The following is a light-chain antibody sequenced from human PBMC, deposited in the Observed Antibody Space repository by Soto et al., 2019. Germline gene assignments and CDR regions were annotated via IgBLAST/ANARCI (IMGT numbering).Light chain of an antibody. CDR1: NSDIGGHNF. Sequence: QSVLTQPASVSGSPGQSITISCTGTNSDIGGHNFVSWYQLHPGKGPKLMISEVSNRPSGVSNRFSGSKSGNTASLTISGLQAEDEADYYCSSFTSDITYVFGTGTKVTVL. V-gene: IGLV2-14*01. CDR2: EVS. J-gene: IGLJ1*01. CDR3: SSFTSDITYV.